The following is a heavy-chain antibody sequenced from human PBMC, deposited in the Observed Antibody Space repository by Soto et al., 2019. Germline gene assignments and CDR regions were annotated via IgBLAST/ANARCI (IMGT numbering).Heavy chain of an antibody. V-gene: IGHV4-4*07. CDR1: NGPLSNSY. CDR3: ARSSHKESWFNP. Sequence: QVQLQESGPGLVKPSETLSLSCTVSNGPLSNSYWNWIRQPAGKGLEWIGRIYTSGSTNYNPSLRSRVTMSVDTSKNQFSLKLNSVTAADTAVYYCARSSHKESWFNPWGQGTLVTVSS. J-gene: IGHJ5*02. D-gene: IGHD6-13*01. CDR2: IYTSGST.